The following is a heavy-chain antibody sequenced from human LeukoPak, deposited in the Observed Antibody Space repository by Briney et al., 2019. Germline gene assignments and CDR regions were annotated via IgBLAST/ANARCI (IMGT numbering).Heavy chain of an antibody. Sequence: TGGSLRLSCAASGFTFDDYAMQWVRQAPGKGLEWVSLISWDGGSTYYADSVKGRFTISRDNSKNSLYLQMNSLRAEDTALYYCAKDGSSGHYSLDYWGQGTLVTVSS. CDR1: GFTFDDYA. J-gene: IGHJ4*02. CDR2: ISWDGGST. CDR3: AKDGSSGHYSLDY. V-gene: IGHV3-43D*03. D-gene: IGHD3-22*01.